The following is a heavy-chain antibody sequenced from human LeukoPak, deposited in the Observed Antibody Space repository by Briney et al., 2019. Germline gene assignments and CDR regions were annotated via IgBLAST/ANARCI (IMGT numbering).Heavy chain of an antibody. V-gene: IGHV3-30*02. CDR1: GFTFSGYG. D-gene: IGHD6-13*01. Sequence: PGGSLRLSCAASGFTFSGYGVHWVRQTPGKGLEWVASILYDGSKKYYADSVEGRFTVSRDNSKNTLSLQMDSLRAEDTAVYYCAKSPGIAAAGTPPGAFDIWGQGTMVTVSS. CDR2: ILYDGSKK. J-gene: IGHJ3*02. CDR3: AKSPGIAAAGTPPGAFDI.